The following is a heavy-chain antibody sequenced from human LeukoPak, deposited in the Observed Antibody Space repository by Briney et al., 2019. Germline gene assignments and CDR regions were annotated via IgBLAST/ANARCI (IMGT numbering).Heavy chain of an antibody. CDR2: INPNSGVT. Sequence: ASVKVSCKASGYTFTGYYMHWVRQAPGQGLEWMGWINPNSGVTRFAQRFQGRVTMTRDTSTSTAYLDLSSLRSDDTAVYYCATAVLYGGNDFDYWGQGTLVTVSS. V-gene: IGHV1-2*02. CDR1: GYTFTGYY. J-gene: IGHJ4*02. CDR3: ATAVLYGGNDFDY. D-gene: IGHD5-12*01.